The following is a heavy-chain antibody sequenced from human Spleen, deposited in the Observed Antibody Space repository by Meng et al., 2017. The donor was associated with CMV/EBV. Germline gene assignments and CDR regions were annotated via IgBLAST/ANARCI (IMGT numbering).Heavy chain of an antibody. V-gene: IGHV1-18*01. CDR2: ISAYNGTT. D-gene: IGHD3-22*01. J-gene: IGHJ4*02. Sequence: TFTSYGISWVRPAPGQGLEWMGWISAYNGTTNYAQKLQGRVTMTTDTSTSTAYMELRSLRSDDTAVYYCARGGVGKYYDSSGYLFDYWGQGTLVTVSS. CDR3: ARGGVGKYYDSSGYLFDY. CDR1: TFTSYG.